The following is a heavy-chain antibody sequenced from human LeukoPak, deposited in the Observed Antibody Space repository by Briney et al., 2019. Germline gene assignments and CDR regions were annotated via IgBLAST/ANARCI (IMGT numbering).Heavy chain of an antibody. Sequence: SETLSLTCAVYGGSFSGYYWSWIRQPPGKGLEWIGEINHSGSTNYNPSLKSRVTISVGTSKNQFSLKLSSVTAADTAVYYCAXASXRKXYDXWXGYWLGMDVWGQGTTVTVSS. CDR1: GGSFSGYY. D-gene: IGHD3-3*01. CDR3: AXASXRKXYDXWXGYWLGMDV. CDR2: INHSGST. J-gene: IGHJ6*02. V-gene: IGHV4-34*01.